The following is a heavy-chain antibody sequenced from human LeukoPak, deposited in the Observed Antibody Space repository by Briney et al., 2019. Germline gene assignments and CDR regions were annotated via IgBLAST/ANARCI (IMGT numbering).Heavy chain of an antibody. CDR3: ARGRITIFGVVRNWFDP. V-gene: IGHV4-59*12. D-gene: IGHD3-3*01. CDR2: IYYSGAT. Sequence: SETLSLTCTVSGGSISTYYWNWIRQPPGKGLEWIGYIYYSGATNYNPSLKSRVTISVDTSKNQFSLKLSSVTAADTAVYYCARGRITIFGVVRNWFDPWGQGTLVTVSS. CDR1: GGSISTYY. J-gene: IGHJ5*02.